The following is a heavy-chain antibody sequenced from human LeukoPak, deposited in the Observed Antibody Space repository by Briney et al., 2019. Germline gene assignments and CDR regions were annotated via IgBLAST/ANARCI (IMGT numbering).Heavy chain of an antibody. CDR2: IKQDGSEK. CDR1: GFTFSSYA. CDR3: ARDRCYYDQGTYYYYGMDV. Sequence: GGSLRLSCAASGFTFSSYAMSWVRQAPGKGLEWVANIKQDGSEKYYVDSVKGRFTISRDNAKNSLYLQMNSLRAEDTAVYYCARDRCYYDQGTYYYYGMDVWGQGTTVTVSS. J-gene: IGHJ6*02. V-gene: IGHV3-7*01. D-gene: IGHD3-22*01.